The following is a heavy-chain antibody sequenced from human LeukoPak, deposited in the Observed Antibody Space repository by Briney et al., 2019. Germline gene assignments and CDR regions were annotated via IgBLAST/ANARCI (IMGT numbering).Heavy chain of an antibody. CDR2: ISGSGGST. D-gene: IGHD3-16*01. CDR3: AKDRKYDYVWGSYAYYY. CDR1: GFTFSSYA. J-gene: IGHJ4*02. Sequence: QAGGSLRLSCAASGFTFSSYAMSWVRQAPGKGLEWVSAISGSGGSTYYADSVRGRFTISRDNSKNTLYLQMNGLRAEDTAVYYCAKDRKYDYVWGSYAYYYWGQGTLVTVSS. V-gene: IGHV3-23*01.